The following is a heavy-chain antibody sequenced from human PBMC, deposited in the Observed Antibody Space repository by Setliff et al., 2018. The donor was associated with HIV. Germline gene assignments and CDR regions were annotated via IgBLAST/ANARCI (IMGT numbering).Heavy chain of an antibody. CDR1: GDTFGTYA. V-gene: IGHV1-69*10. CDR3: ARGRYGSGTYWGLYYYYYMDV. CDR2: IIPLVTIA. D-gene: IGHD3-10*01. J-gene: IGHJ6*03. Sequence: SVKVSCKASGDTFGTYAITWVRQAPGQGLEWMGGIIPLVTIANYAQEFQGRVRFTADKSTSTAYMELNSLRSDDTAVYYCARGRYGSGTYWGLYYYYYMDVWGKGTTVTVSS.